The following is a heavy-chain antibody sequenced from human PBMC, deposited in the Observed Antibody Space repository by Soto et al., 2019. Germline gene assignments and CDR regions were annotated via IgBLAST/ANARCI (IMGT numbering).Heavy chain of an antibody. J-gene: IGHJ6*02. CDR3: ARELDDFWSGYYRGNYYYYGMDV. Sequence: GGSLRLSCAASGFTVSSNYMSWVRQAPGKGLEWVSVIYSGGSTYYADSVKGRFTISRDNSKNTLYLQMNSLRAEDTAVYYCARELDDFWSGYYRGNYYYYGMDVWGQGTTVTVSS. V-gene: IGHV3-53*01. CDR2: IYSGGST. D-gene: IGHD3-3*01. CDR1: GFTVSSNY.